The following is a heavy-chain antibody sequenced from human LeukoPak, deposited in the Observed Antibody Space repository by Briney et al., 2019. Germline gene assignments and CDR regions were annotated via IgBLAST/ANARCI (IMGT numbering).Heavy chain of an antibody. V-gene: IGHV3-11*04. CDR2: ISSSGSTI. Sequence: GASVKVSCKASGFTFSDYYMSWIRQAPGKGLEWVSYISSSGSTIYYADSVKGRFTVSRDNAKNSLYLQMNSLRAEDTAVYYCARGTFGTGTYNWNYSPSPKFDYWGQGTLVTVSS. D-gene: IGHD1-7*01. J-gene: IGHJ4*02. CDR3: ARGTFGTGTYNWNYSPSPKFDY. CDR1: GFTFSDYY.